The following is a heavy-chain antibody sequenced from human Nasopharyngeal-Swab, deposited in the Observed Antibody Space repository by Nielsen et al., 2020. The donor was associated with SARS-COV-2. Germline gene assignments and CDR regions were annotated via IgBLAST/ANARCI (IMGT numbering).Heavy chain of an antibody. CDR2: ISTYSGNK. J-gene: IGHJ4*02. D-gene: IGHD3-22*01. Sequence: ASVKVSCKASGYTFNNYGISWVRQAPGQGLEWMAWISTYSGNKEYAQKFQGRVTMTTDTSTSTAYLELRSLRSDDTAVYYCVRVQTVVVSTYYFDSWGQGTLVTVSS. V-gene: IGHV1-18*01. CDR1: GYTFNNYG. CDR3: VRVQTVVVSTYYFDS.